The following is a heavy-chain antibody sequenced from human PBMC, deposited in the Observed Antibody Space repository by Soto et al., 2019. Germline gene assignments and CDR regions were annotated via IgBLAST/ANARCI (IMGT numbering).Heavy chain of an antibody. Sequence: ASVKVSCKASGGTFSSYTISWVRQAPGQGLEWMGRIIPILGMANYAQKFQGRVTMTGDKSTSTAYIELSSLRAADTAVYYCARDHTIYDFWSGYPRRDAFDIWGQGTLVTVSS. CDR1: GGTFSSYT. CDR2: IIPILGMA. V-gene: IGHV1-69*04. CDR3: ARDHTIYDFWSGYPRRDAFDI. D-gene: IGHD3-3*01. J-gene: IGHJ3*02.